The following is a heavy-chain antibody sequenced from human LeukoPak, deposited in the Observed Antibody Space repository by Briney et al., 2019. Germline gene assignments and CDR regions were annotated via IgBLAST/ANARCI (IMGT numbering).Heavy chain of an antibody. CDR2: SGST. J-gene: IGHJ3*02. V-gene: IGHV4-59*01. CDR1: GGSISSYY. Sequence: SETLSLTCTVSGGSISSYYWSWIRQPPGKGLDSGSTNYNPSLKSRVTTSVDTSKNQFSLKLSSVTAADTAVYYCARGRSSKGAFDIWGQGTMVTVSS. CDR3: ARGRSSKGAFDI.